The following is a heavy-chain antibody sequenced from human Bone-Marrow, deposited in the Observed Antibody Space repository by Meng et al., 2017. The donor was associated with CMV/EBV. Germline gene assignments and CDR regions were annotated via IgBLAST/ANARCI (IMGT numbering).Heavy chain of an antibody. CDR1: GGSISSSSYY. V-gene: IGHV4-39*07. CDR3: ARTGDCTSTSCYTYFDF. J-gene: IGHJ4*02. CDR2: IYYSGSI. Sequence: SETLSLTCTVSGGSISSSSYYWGWIRQPPGKGLEWIGSIYYSGSIYYNPSLKSRVTMSVDTSKNQVSLKLNSVTAVDTAIYYCARTGDCTSTSCYTYFDFWGQGTPVTVSS. D-gene: IGHD2-2*02.